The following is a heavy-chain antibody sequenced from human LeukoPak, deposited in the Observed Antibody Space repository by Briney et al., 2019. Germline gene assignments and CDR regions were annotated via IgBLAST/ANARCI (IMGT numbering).Heavy chain of an antibody. V-gene: IGHV1-69*01. D-gene: IGHD2-15*01. CDR3: ARERHCSGGSCKPYYGMDV. Sequence: GASVKVSCKASGGTFSSYAISWVRQAPGQGLEWMGGIIPIFGTANYAQKFQGRVTITADETTSTAYMELSSLRSEDTAVYYCARERHCSGGSCKPYYGMDVWGQGTTVTVSS. CDR2: IIPIFGTA. J-gene: IGHJ6*02. CDR1: GGTFSSYA.